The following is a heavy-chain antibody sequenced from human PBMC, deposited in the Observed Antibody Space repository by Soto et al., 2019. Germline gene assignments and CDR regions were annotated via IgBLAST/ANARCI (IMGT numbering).Heavy chain of an antibody. V-gene: IGHV4-31*03. J-gene: IGHJ4*02. CDR3: ARGATTVTTGVFDY. CDR2: IYYSGST. Sequence: SETLSLTCTVSGGSISSGGYYWSWIRQHPGKGLEWIGYIYYSGSTYYNPSLKSRVTISVDTSKNQFSLKLSSVTAADTAVYYCARGATTVTTGVFDYWGQGTLVTV. D-gene: IGHD4-4*01. CDR1: GGSISSGGYY.